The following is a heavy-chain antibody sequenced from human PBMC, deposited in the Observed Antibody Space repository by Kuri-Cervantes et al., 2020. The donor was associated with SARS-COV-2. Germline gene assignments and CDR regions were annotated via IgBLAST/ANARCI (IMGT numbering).Heavy chain of an antibody. D-gene: IGHD4-17*01. V-gene: IGHV1-46*01. CDR1: GYTFTSYY. J-gene: IGHJ4*02. CDR3: ARSPSNGDYDGWFDY. CDR2: INPSGGST. Sequence: ASVKVSCKASGYTFTSYYMHWVRQAPGQGLEWMGIINPSGGSTSYAQKFQGRVTMTRDTSTSTVYMELCSLRSEDTAVYYCARSPSNGDYDGWFDYWGQGTLVTVSS.